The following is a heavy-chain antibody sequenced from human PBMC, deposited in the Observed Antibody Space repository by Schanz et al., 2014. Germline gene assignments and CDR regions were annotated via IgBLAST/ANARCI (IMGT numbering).Heavy chain of an antibody. CDR1: GFSLDIFA. CDR2: CNDGGVNK. V-gene: IGHV3-23*04. Sequence: EVQLVESGGGLVKPGGSLRLSCATSGFSLDIFAVSWVRQAPGKGLEWVSRCNDGGVNKYYADSVKGRFTISSDNSKSTLYLQMSSLRAEDTAVYYCAKSQGSSFDSWGQGTLVTVSS. J-gene: IGHJ4*02. D-gene: IGHD6-13*01. CDR3: AKSQGSSFDS.